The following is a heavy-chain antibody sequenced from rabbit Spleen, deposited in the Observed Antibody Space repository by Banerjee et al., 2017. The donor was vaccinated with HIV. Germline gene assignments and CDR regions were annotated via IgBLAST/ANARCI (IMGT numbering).Heavy chain of an antibody. V-gene: IGHV1S29*01. CDR2: ISTFGSA. CDR1: GFSLSSNE. D-gene: IGHD1-1*01. Sequence: QQQLKETGGGLVQPGGSLTLSCKASGFSLSSNEFNWVRQAPGKGLEYIGWISTFGSAYYANWVNGRFTISSDNAQNTVGLQLNSLTAADTATYFCARDTSSSFSSYGMDLWGPGTLVTVS. J-gene: IGHJ6*01. CDR3: ARDTSSSFSSYGMDL.